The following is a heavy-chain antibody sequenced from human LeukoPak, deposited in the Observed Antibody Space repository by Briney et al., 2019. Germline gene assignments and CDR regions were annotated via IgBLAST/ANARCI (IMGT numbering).Heavy chain of an antibody. Sequence: PSETLSLTCAVYGGSFSGYYWSWIRQPPGKGLEWIGEINHSGSTNYNPSLKSRVTISVDTSKNQFSLKLSSVTAADTAVYYCARTRGYPLRYFDWLSYYFDYWGQGTLVTVSS. CDR2: INHSGST. D-gene: IGHD3-9*01. V-gene: IGHV4-34*01. CDR1: GGSFSGYY. J-gene: IGHJ4*02. CDR3: ARTRGYPLRYFDWLSYYFDY.